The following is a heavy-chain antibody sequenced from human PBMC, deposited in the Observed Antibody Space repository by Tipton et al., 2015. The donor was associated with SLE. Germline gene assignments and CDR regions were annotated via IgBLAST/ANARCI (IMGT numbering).Heavy chain of an antibody. Sequence: TLSLTCTVSSGSLSNYYWSWIRQAPGKGLEWTGTIHHSGITYYNPSLKSRVTISVDTSKNQFSLKLRSVTAADTAVDYCAREYSGYDYRTFDHWGQGTLVTVSS. V-gene: IGHV4-59*12. D-gene: IGHD5-12*01. CDR2: IHHSGIT. CDR1: SGSLSNYY. CDR3: AREYSGYDYRTFDH. J-gene: IGHJ4*02.